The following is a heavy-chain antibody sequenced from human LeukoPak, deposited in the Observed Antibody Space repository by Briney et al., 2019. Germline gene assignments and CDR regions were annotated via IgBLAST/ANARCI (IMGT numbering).Heavy chain of an antibody. CDR2: IRSKANSYAT. Sequence: PGGSLRLSCAASGFTFSGSAMHWVRQASGKGLEWVGRIRSKANSYATAYAASVKGRFTISRDDSKNTAYLQMNSLKTEDTAVYYCTSTYYYESSGYSIDYWGQGTLVTVSS. CDR1: GFTFSGSA. V-gene: IGHV3-73*01. D-gene: IGHD3-22*01. CDR3: TSTYYYESSGYSIDY. J-gene: IGHJ4*02.